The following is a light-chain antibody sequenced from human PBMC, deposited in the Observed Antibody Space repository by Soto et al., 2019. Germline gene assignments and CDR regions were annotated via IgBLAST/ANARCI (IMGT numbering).Light chain of an antibody. J-gene: IGKJ5*01. CDR2: GAS. CDR3: QQYNNLPPNT. Sequence: VLTQSPGTLSLSPGERATVSCRASQTISNNYLAWYQQKPGQTPTLLIYGASTRATGIPARFSGSVSGTEFTLTISSLQSEDFAVYYCQQYNNLPPNTSGQGTRL. CDR1: QTISNN. V-gene: IGKV3-15*01.